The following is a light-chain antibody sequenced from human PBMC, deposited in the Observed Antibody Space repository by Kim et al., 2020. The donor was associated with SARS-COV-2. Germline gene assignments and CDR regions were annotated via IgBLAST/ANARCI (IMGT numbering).Light chain of an antibody. Sequence: SPEETATLSSTASQTSNNKLGWYQHTPRQAPRLLIYDATTSATGAPARFIGSASETDFTLTISSLQSEDFAVYYCQQSNDWPPLTFGQGTKVDIK. CDR3: QQSNDWPPLT. CDR1: QTSNNK. CDR2: DAT. J-gene: IGKJ1*01. V-gene: IGKV3-15*01.